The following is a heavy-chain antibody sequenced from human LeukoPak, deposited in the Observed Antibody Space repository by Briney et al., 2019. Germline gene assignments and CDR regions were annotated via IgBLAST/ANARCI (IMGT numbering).Heavy chain of an antibody. CDR1: GHTLNELS. CDR2: FDPEDGET. V-gene: IGHV1-24*01. Sequence: ASLKVSCKVSGHTLNELSMHWVRQAPGKGLEWMGGFDPEDGETVYAQKFQGRVTMTRNTSISTAYMELSSLRSEDTAVYYCARAGGYCGRISCPYYFDYWGQGSLVAVSS. J-gene: IGHJ4*02. D-gene: IGHD2-15*01. CDR3: ARAGGYCGRISCPYYFDY.